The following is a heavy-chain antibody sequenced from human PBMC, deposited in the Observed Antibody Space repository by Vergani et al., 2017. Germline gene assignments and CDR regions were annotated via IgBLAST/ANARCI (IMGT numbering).Heavy chain of an antibody. J-gene: IGHJ3*02. D-gene: IGHD4-17*01. Sequence: EVDLVESGGGLAQPGGSLRLSCEASGITFSHYSMNWVRQAPGKGLEWVSSISGNNDDVYYADSVKGRFTISRDNAKNSLYLQMNSLRAEDTAVYHCARPSAPGDYDALDIWGQGTMVTVSS. CDR2: ISGNNDDV. CDR1: GITFSHYS. CDR3: ARPSAPGDYDALDI. V-gene: IGHV3-21*01.